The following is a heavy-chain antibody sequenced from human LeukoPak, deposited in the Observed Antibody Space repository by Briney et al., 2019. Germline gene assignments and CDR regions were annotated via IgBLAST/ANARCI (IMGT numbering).Heavy chain of an antibody. V-gene: IGHV1-18*01. D-gene: IGHD3-22*01. CDR2: ISAYNGNT. Sequence: ASVKVSCKASGYTFTSYGISWVRQAPGQGLEWMGWISAYNGNTNYAQKLQGRVTMTTDTSTSTAYMELRSLRSDDTAVYYCARRVTYYYDSSGQAGGSLDYWGQGTLVTVSS. J-gene: IGHJ4*02. CDR3: ARRVTYYYDSSGQAGGSLDY. CDR1: GYTFTSYG.